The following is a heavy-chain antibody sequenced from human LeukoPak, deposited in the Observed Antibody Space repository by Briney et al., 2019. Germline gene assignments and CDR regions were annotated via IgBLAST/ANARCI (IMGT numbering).Heavy chain of an antibody. CDR3: ATQDGGSYQYYFDY. CDR1: GYSFPSYW. Sequence: GEPLKITCKGSGYSFPSYWIGWVRQMPGKGLELMRVIYPGDSDTRYNPSFQGQVTISADKSINTAYLQWSTLKASDTAMYYCATQDGGSYQYYFDYWGQGTLVTVSS. D-gene: IGHD1-26*01. CDR2: IYPGDSDT. V-gene: IGHV5-51*01. J-gene: IGHJ4*02.